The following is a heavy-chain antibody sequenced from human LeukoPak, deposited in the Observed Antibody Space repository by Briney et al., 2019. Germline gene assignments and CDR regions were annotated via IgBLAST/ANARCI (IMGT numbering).Heavy chain of an antibody. CDR3: ARYLESYASGWFAFDI. D-gene: IGHD6-19*01. CDR1: GFTFSSYG. J-gene: IGHJ3*02. CDR2: INPNSGGT. Sequence: GRSLRLSCAASGFTFSSYGMHWVRQAPGQGLEWMGWINPNSGGTNYAQKFQGRVTMTRDTSISTAYMELSRLRSDDTAVYYCARYLESYASGWFAFDIWGQGTMVTVSS. V-gene: IGHV1-2*02.